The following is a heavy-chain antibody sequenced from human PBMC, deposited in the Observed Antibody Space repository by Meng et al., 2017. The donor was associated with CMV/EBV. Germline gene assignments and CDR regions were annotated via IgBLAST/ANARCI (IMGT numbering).Heavy chain of an antibody. CDR3: AIEYCYGSGSQFDY. CDR2: IYHSGST. V-gene: IGHV4-38-2*02. CDR1: GYSISSGYY. Sequence: SETLSLTCTVSGYSISSGYYWGWIRQPPGKGLEWIGSIYHSGSTYYNPSLKSRVTISVDTSKNQFSLKLSSVTAADTAVYYCAIEYCYGSGSQFDYWGQGTLVTVSS. J-gene: IGHJ4*02. D-gene: IGHD3-10*01.